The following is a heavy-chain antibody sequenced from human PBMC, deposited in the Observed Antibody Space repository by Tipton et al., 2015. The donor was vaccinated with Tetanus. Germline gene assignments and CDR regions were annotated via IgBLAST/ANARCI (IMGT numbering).Heavy chain of an antibody. V-gene: IGHV3-21*01. CDR3: ARTLGRYYYDSSGYFEDFNWFDP. CDR2: ISSSSSYI. J-gene: IGHJ5*02. Sequence: APGKGLEWVSSISSSSSYIYYADSVKGRFTISRDNAKNSLYLQMNSLRAEDTAVYYCARTLGRYYYDSSGYFEDFNWFDPWGQGTLVTVSS. D-gene: IGHD3-22*01.